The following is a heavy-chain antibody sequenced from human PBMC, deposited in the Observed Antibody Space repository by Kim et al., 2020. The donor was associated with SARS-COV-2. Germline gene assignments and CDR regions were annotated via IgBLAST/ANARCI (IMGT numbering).Heavy chain of an antibody. J-gene: IGHJ4*02. Sequence: DSVKGRFTISRDNSKNTLYLQMNSLRAEDTAVYYCARDLIAAAGRAFDYWGQGTLVTVSS. V-gene: IGHV3-30*07. CDR3: ARDLIAAAGRAFDY. D-gene: IGHD6-13*01.